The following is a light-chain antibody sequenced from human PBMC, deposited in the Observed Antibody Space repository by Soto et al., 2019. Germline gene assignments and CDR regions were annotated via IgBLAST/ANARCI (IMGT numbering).Light chain of an antibody. V-gene: IGKV3-15*01. CDR2: GAS. Sequence: EIVMTQSPATLSVSPGGRATLSCRASQSISDTLAWYQQKPGQPPRLLIYGASTRAPGFPARFSGSGSGTDFTLTISSLQSEDFAVYYCQQYNNWPWTFGQGTKVEIK. J-gene: IGKJ1*01. CDR3: QQYNNWPWT. CDR1: QSISDT.